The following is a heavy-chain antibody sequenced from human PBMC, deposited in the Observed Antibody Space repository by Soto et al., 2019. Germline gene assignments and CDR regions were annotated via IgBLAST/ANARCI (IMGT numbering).Heavy chain of an antibody. CDR2: IYRGGTT. V-gene: IGHV4-38-2*01. Sequence: RSXTRSLTCVVSNFSIRSGYYWGWIRQSPGKGLEWIASIYRGGTTSYNPSLKSRVTISVDPSKNQFSLMLTAVTAADTAVYYCARTHSGSYYSVFNYWGRGSLVTVSS. J-gene: IGHJ4*02. CDR3: ARTHSGSYYSVFNY. D-gene: IGHD1-26*01. CDR1: NFSIRSGYY.